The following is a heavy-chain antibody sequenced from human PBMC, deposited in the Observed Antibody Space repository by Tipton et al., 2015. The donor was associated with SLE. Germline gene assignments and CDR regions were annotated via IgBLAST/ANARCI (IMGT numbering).Heavy chain of an antibody. V-gene: IGHV4-59*11. CDR1: NGTISSHY. J-gene: IGHJ4*02. CDR2: AYYSGGT. Sequence: TLSLTCTVSNGTISSHYWSWIRQPPGKGLEWIGYAYYSGGTNYNPSLKSRVTMSVDTSKNQFSLKLRSVTAADAAVYYCARSRGGFDYWGQGTLVSVSS. CDR3: ARSRGGFDY.